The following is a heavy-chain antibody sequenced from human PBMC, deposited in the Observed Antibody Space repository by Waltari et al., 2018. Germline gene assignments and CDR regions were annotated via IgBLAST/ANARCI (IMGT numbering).Heavy chain of an antibody. V-gene: IGHV1-69*04. D-gene: IGHD1-7*01. CDR1: GGTFSSYA. CDR2: IIPIRCIA. Sequence: QVQLVQSGAEVKKPGSSVKVSCKASGGTFSSYAISWVRQAPGQGLEWMGGIIPIRCIANYAQKFQGRVTITADESTSKAYMELSSLRSEDTAVYYCAGGPVEGYNWNYRWFDPWGQGTLVTVSS. J-gene: IGHJ5*02. CDR3: AGGPVEGYNWNYRWFDP.